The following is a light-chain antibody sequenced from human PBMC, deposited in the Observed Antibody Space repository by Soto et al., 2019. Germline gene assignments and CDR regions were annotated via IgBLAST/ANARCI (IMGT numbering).Light chain of an antibody. CDR2: KAS. V-gene: IGKV1-5*03. CDR1: QSISIW. J-gene: IGKJ1*01. Sequence: IQMTQSPSTLSASAGDRVTITCSASQSISIWLAWYQQKPGKAPKLLIYKASSLESGVPSRFSGSGSGTEFTLTISSLQPDDFATYYCQQYHTYSPWTFGQGTKVEIK. CDR3: QQYHTYSPWT.